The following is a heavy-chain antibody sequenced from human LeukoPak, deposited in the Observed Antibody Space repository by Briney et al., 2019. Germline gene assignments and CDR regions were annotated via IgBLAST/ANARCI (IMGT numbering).Heavy chain of an antibody. CDR1: GYSISSGYY. V-gene: IGHV4-38-2*01. CDR2: IYHSGST. J-gene: IGHJ4*02. D-gene: IGHD1-7*01. CDR3: ARELKVGNTGYYFDY. Sequence: PSETLSLTCAVSGYSISSGYYWGWIRQPPGKRLEWIGSIYHSGSTYYNPSLKSRITISVDTSKNHFSLKLTSVTAADTAVYYCARELKVGNTGYYFDYWGQGTLVTVSS.